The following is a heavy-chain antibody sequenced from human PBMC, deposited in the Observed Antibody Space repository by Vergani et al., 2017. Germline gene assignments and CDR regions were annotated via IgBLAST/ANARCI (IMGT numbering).Heavy chain of an antibody. CDR3: ARDSGGYAIDY. V-gene: IGHV4-59*01. J-gene: IGHJ4*02. D-gene: IGHD3-10*01. CDR2: IYYSGST. Sequence: QVQLQESGPGLVKPSETLSLTCTVSGGSISSYYWSWSRQPPGKGLEWIGYIYYSGSTNYNPSLKSRVTISVDTSKNQFSLKLSSVTAADTAVYYCARDSGGYAIDYWGQGTLVTVSS. CDR1: GGSISSYY.